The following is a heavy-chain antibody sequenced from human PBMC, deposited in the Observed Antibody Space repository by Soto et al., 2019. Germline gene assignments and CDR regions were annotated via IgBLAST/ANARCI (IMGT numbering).Heavy chain of an antibody. CDR2: IYTSGST. V-gene: IGHV4-4*07. Sequence: SETLSLTCTVSGGSISSYYWSWIRQPAGKGLEWIGRIYTSGSTNYNPSLKGRVTMSVDTSKNQFSLKLSSVTAADTAVYYCGRAPAAGKLFDPWGQGTLVTVSS. CDR3: GRAPAAGKLFDP. CDR1: GGSISSYY. J-gene: IGHJ5*02. D-gene: IGHD6-13*01.